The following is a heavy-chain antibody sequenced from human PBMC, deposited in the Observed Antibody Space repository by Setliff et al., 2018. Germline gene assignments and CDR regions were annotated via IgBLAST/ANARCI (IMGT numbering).Heavy chain of an antibody. J-gene: IGHJ3*02. CDR3: ARVQRYKGAFDI. Sequence: SETLSLTCTVSGDSISSRRNYWGWFRQPAGKELEWIGQIYTSWSTNYNPSLKSRVTISLDTSKNQFSLKLSSVTAADTAVYFCARVQRYKGAFDIWGQGTLVTVSS. CDR2: IYTSWST. D-gene: IGHD3-9*01. V-gene: IGHV4-61*09. CDR1: GDSISSRRNY.